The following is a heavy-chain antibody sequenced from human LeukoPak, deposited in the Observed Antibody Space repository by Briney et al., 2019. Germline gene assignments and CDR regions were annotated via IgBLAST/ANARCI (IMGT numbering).Heavy chain of an antibody. CDR1: GFTFSNYW. J-gene: IGHJ4*02. D-gene: IGHD6-19*01. CDR2: INSDASVT. V-gene: IGHV3-74*01. Sequence: PGGSLRLSCAASGFTFSNYWMHWVRQTPGKGLVWVSRINSDASVTTHADSVKGRFTISRDNAKNTLYLQMNSLRAEDTAVYYCARVTAVAGTSVGVDAWGQGILVTVS. CDR3: ARVTAVAGTSVGVDA.